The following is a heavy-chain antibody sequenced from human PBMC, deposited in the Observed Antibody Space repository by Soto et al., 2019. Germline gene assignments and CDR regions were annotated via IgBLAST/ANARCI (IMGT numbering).Heavy chain of an antibody. CDR1: GYTFTGYY. CDR3: ARKLGNSSSSLYGMDV. J-gene: IGHJ6*02. V-gene: IGHV1-2*04. CDR2: INPNSGGT. D-gene: IGHD6-6*01. Sequence: ASVKVSCKASGYTFTGYYTHWVRQAPGQGLEWMGWINPNSGGTNYAQKFQGWVTMTRDTSISTAYMELSRLRSDDTAVYYCARKLGNSSSSLYGMDVWGQGTTVTVSS.